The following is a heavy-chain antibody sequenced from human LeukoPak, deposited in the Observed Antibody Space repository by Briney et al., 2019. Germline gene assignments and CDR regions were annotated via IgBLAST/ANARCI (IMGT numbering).Heavy chain of an antibody. V-gene: IGHV3-20*04. Sequence: GGSLRLSCAASGFTFDDYGMSWVRQAPGKGLEWVSGINWNGGSTGYADSVKGRFTISRDNAKNSLYLQMNSLRAEDTALYYCARDLAYDSSGYYPNDAFDIWGQGTMVTVS. D-gene: IGHD3-22*01. J-gene: IGHJ3*02. CDR2: INWNGGST. CDR3: ARDLAYDSSGYYPNDAFDI. CDR1: GFTFDDYG.